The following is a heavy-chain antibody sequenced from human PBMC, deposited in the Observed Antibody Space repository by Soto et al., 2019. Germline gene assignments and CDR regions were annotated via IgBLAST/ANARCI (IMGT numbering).Heavy chain of an antibody. Sequence: GGSLRLSCAASGFTFSSYGMHWVRQAPGKGLEWVAVISYDGSNKYYADSVKGRFTISRDNSKNTLYLQMNSLRAEDTAVYYCAKDIAVAGPPSTHYYYGMDVWGQGTTVTVSS. CDR2: ISYDGSNK. CDR3: AKDIAVAGPPSTHYYYGMDV. V-gene: IGHV3-30*18. J-gene: IGHJ6*02. CDR1: GFTFSSYG. D-gene: IGHD6-19*01.